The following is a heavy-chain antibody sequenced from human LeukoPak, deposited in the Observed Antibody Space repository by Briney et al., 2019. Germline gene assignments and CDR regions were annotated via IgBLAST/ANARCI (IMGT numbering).Heavy chain of an antibody. CDR2: ISYDGSNK. D-gene: IGHD6-13*01. V-gene: IGHV3-30*04. CDR1: GFTFSSHA. Sequence: GGSLRPSCAASGFTFSSHAMHWVRQAPGKGLEWVAVISYDGSNKYYADSVKGRFTISRDNSKNTLYLQMNSLRAEDTAVYYCAKGGPSSSWGKFDYWGQGTLVTVSS. J-gene: IGHJ4*02. CDR3: AKGGPSSSWGKFDY.